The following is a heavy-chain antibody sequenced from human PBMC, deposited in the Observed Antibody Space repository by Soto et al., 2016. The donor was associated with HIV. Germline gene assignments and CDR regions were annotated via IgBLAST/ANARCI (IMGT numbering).Heavy chain of an antibody. CDR2: IKSKTDGGTT. Sequence: EVQLVESGGGLVKPGGSLRLSCAASGFTFSNAWMSWVRQAPGKGLEWVGRIKSKTDGGTTDYAAPVKGRFTISRDDSKNTLYLQMNSLKTEDTAVYYCTTADTYYDILTGYYYFDYWGQGTLVTVSS. CDR1: GFTFSNAW. D-gene: IGHD3-9*01. V-gene: IGHV3-15*01. J-gene: IGHJ4*02. CDR3: TTADTYYDILTGYYYFDY.